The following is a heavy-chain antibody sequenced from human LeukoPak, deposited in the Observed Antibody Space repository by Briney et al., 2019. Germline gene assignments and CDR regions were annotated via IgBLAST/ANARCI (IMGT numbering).Heavy chain of an antibody. J-gene: IGHJ4*02. Sequence: SETLSLTCTVSGGSISGYYWTWIRRPPGKGLEWIGYIYYGGSTNYHPSLKSRVTLSVDTSKKQFSLKLSSVTAADTAVYYCARGLLVGNTGYYFDYWGQGTLVTVSS. CDR2: IYYGGST. V-gene: IGHV4-59*01. CDR1: GGSISGYY. D-gene: IGHD1-26*01. CDR3: ARGLLVGNTGYYFDY.